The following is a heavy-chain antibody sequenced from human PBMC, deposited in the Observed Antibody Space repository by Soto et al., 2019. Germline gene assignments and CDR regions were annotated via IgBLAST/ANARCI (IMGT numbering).Heavy chain of an antibody. J-gene: IGHJ5*02. CDR3: ARASYYGSGSYYQNWFDP. CDR1: GYTFTTHD. Sequence: GALVKVSCKASGYTFTTHDINWVRQAIGQGLEWMGWMNPNSGNTGYAQKFQGRVTMTRNTSISTAYMELSSLRSEDTAVYYCARASYYGSGSYYQNWFDPWGQGTLVTVSS. V-gene: IGHV1-8*01. D-gene: IGHD3-10*01. CDR2: MNPNSGNT.